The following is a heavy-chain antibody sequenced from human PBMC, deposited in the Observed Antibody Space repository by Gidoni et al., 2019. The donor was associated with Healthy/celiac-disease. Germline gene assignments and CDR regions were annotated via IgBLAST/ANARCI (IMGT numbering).Heavy chain of an antibody. CDR1: GGSISSSSYY. D-gene: IGHD2-15*01. J-gene: IGHJ4*02. CDR3: ARQLRRFVGVVTPGPPDY. Sequence: QLQLQESGPGLVKPSETLSLTCTVSGGSISSSSYYWGWIRQPPGKGLEWIGSIYYSGSTYYNPSLKSRVTISVDTSKNQFSLKLSSVTAADTAVYYCARQLRRFVGVVTPGPPDYWGQGTLVTVSS. CDR2: IYYSGST. V-gene: IGHV4-39*01.